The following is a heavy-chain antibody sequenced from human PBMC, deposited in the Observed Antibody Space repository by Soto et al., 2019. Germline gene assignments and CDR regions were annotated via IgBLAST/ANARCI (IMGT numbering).Heavy chain of an antibody. J-gene: IGHJ4*02. V-gene: IGHV4-31*03. D-gene: IGHD1-1*01. Sequence: SETLSLTCSVSGGSISTVGQYWTWIRQPPGKGLEWIGSIYHTGSTYYNKSLRSRTTMSVDTSKSQFSLRLSSVTAADTALYYCARATGTLMSRNCDYWGQGSLVT. CDR1: GGSISTVGQY. CDR2: IYHTGST. CDR3: ARATGTLMSRNCDY.